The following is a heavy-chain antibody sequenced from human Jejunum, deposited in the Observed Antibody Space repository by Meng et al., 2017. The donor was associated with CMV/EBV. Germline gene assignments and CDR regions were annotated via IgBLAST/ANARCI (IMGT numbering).Heavy chain of an antibody. CDR3: TGLDY. V-gene: IGHV3-74*01. J-gene: IGHJ4*02. CDR1: GFNFRNYW. Sequence: EVHVVDSGGGLFQPGGSLRVSCADSGFNFRNYWMHWVRQEPGKGPLWVSRITDDGTTNYADFVQGRFTISRDNAKNTVYLQMNSLRAEDTGIYYCTGLDYWGQGTLVTVSS. CDR2: ITDDGTT.